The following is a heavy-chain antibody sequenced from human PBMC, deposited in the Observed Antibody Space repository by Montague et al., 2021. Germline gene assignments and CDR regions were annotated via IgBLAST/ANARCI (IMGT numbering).Heavy chain of an antibody. V-gene: IGHV4-39*01. CDR2: IYYSANT. CDR1: GASINSSPYY. D-gene: IGHD2-21*02. Sequence: SGTLSLTCTVSGASINSSPYYWGWIRQPPGKGLEWIGSIYYSANTYYNPSLKSRLSISVDTTKNQFSLRLKSVTAADTAVYHCARVDCDGDCYTFDPWGQGTLVTVSS. CDR3: ARVDCDGDCYTFDP. J-gene: IGHJ5*02.